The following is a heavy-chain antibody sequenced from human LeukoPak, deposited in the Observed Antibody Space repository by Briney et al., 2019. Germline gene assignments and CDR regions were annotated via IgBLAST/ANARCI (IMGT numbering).Heavy chain of an antibody. CDR2: IYYSGST. J-gene: IGHJ4*02. V-gene: IGHV4-39*01. D-gene: IGHD3-22*01. CDR3: ATSNYYDSSADDY. Sequence: YMDWIRQPPGKGLEWIGSIYYSGSTYYNPSLKSRVTISVDTSKNQFSLKLSSVTAADTAVYYCATSNYYDSSADDYWGQGTLVTVSS. CDR1: Y.